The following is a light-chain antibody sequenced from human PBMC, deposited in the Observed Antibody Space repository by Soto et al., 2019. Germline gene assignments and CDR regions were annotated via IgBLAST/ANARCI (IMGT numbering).Light chain of an antibody. V-gene: IGLV1-40*01. J-gene: IGLJ3*02. CDR1: SSNIGAGYD. Sequence: QLVLTQPPSVSGAPGQRVTISCTGSSSNIGAGYDVHWYQQFSGTSPKLLIYGNNNRPSGVPDRFSGSKSGTSASLAITGLQAEDEADYYCQSYDSSLSGFWVFGGGTKLTVL. CDR2: GNN. CDR3: QSYDSSLSGFWV.